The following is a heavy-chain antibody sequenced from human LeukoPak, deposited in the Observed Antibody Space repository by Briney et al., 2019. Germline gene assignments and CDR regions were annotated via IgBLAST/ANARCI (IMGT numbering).Heavy chain of an antibody. D-gene: IGHD5/OR15-5a*01. CDR2: IWSDGSNK. J-gene: IGHJ4*02. CDR3: ARDRPPASTTIFDY. CDR1: GLSFSDYG. V-gene: IGHV3-33*01. Sequence: GGSLRLSCAASGLSFSDYGMHWVRQAPGKGLEWVAVIWSDGSNKYYADSVKGRFTISRDNAKNSLYLQMNSLRAEDTAVYYCARDRPPASTTIFDYWGQGTLVTVSS.